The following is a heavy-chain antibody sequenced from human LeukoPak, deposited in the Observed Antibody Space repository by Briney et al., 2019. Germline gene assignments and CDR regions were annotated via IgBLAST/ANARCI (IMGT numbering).Heavy chain of an antibody. V-gene: IGHV1-3*01. CDR3: ARMSIVVVPAPFDY. CDR2: INAGNGNT. J-gene: IGHJ4*02. Sequence: GASVKVSCKASGYTFTSYAMHWVRQAPGQRLEWMGWINAGNGNTKYSQKFQGRVTITRDTSASTAYMELSSLRSEDTAVYYCARMSIVVVPAPFDYWGQGTLVTVSS. D-gene: IGHD2-2*01. CDR1: GYTFTSYA.